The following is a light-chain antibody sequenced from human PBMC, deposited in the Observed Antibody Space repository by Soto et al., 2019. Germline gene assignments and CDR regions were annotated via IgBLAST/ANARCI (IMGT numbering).Light chain of an antibody. V-gene: IGKV4-1*01. CDR3: QQRSNWPLT. CDR1: QSVLYSSNNKNY. Sequence: DIVMTQSPDSLAVSLGERATINCKSSQSVLYSSNNKNYLAWYQQKPGQPPKLLIYWASTRESGVPDRFSGSGSGTDFTLTISGLEPEDFAVYYCQQRSNWPLTFGGGTKVEIK. CDR2: WAS. J-gene: IGKJ4*01.